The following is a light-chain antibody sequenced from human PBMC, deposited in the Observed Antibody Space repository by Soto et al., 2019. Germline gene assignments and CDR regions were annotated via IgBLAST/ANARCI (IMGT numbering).Light chain of an antibody. Sequence: EIVFRQSPATLSWPPGERATLSCRASQSVSSYLAWYQQKPGQAPRLLIYDASNRATGIPARFSGSGSGTDFTLTISSLEPEDFAVYYCQQRSNGPPITFGQGTRLEI. CDR1: QSVSSY. CDR2: DAS. CDR3: QQRSNGPPIT. V-gene: IGKV3-11*01. J-gene: IGKJ5*01.